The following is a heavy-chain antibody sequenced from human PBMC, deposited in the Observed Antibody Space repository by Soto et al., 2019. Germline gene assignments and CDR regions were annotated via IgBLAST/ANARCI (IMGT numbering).Heavy chain of an antibody. V-gene: IGHV3-30*18. Sequence: QVQLVESGGGVVQPGRSLRLSCAASGFTFSSYGMHWVRQAPGKGLEWVAVISYDGSNKYYADSVKGRFTISRDNSKNTLYLQMNSLRDEDTAVYYCAKDFTYYYDSSGYYLTEWGQGTLVTVSS. CDR3: AKDFTYYYDSSGYYLTE. J-gene: IGHJ4*02. CDR1: GFTFSSYG. CDR2: ISYDGSNK. D-gene: IGHD3-22*01.